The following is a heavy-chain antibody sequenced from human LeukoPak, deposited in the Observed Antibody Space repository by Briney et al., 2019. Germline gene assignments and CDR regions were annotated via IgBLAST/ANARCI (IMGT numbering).Heavy chain of an antibody. D-gene: IGHD6-13*01. CDR2: IYYSGST. CDR1: GGSISSSY. CDR3: ARGPYSSRYDY. V-gene: IGHV4-59*01. Sequence: SETLSLTCTVSGGSISSSYWSWIRQPRAKGLEWIGYIYYSGSTNYNPSLKSRVTMSVDTSKNQFSLNLSSVTAADTAVYYCARGPYSSRYDYWGQGTVVTVSS. J-gene: IGHJ4*02.